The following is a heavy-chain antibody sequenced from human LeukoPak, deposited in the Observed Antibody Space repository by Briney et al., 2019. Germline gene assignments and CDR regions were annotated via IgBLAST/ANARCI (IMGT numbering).Heavy chain of an antibody. D-gene: IGHD4-23*01. V-gene: IGHV4-4*02. CDR2: INHSGST. J-gene: IGHJ3*02. CDR1: GGSISSSNW. Sequence: PSETLSLTCAVSGGSISSSNWWSWVRQPPGKGLEWIGEINHSGSTNYNPSLKSRVTISVDTSKNQFSLKLSSVTAADTAVYYCAREKLVTRLDDAFDIWGQGTMVTVSS. CDR3: AREKLVTRLDDAFDI.